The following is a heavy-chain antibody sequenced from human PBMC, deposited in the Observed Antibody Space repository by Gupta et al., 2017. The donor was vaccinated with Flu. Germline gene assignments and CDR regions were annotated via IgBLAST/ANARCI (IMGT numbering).Heavy chain of an antibody. V-gene: IGHV3-48*03. CDR3: ASGGGYLFDY. D-gene: IGHD3-22*01. Sequence: EVQLVESGGGLVQPGGSLRLSCAASGFTFSSYEMNWVRQAPGKGLEWVSYISSSGSNRYYADAVKGRLNISRDKAKNSLYLQMNRLRAEDTAVYYFASGGGYLFDYRCQGTLVTVSS. J-gene: IGHJ4*02. CDR1: GFTFSSYE. CDR2: ISSSGSNR.